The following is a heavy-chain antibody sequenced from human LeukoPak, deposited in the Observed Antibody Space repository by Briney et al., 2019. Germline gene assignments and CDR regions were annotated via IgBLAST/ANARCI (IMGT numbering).Heavy chain of an antibody. CDR1: GASIMSFY. CDR2: IYTSGAT. J-gene: IGHJ3*02. V-gene: IGHV4-4*07. D-gene: IGHD6-19*01. CDR3: AKSGSGSSAWTLGDAFDI. Sequence: PSETLSLTCTASGASIMSFYWSWVRQPAGKGLEWLGRIYTSGATNKNLSLKSRVIMSQDTSKNQISLKLTSVTAADTAMYYCAKSGSGSSAWTLGDAFDIWGQGIMVIVSS.